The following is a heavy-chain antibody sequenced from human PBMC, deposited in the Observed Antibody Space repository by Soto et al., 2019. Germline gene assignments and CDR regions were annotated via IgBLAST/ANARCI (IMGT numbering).Heavy chain of an antibody. CDR1: GFTFSSYG. Sequence: GGSLRLSCAASGFTFSSYGMHWVCQAPDKGLEWVAVIWYDGSNKYYAGSVKGRFTISRDNSKNTLYLQMNSLRAEDTAVYYCAREFRAMALDYWGQGTLVTVSS. CDR2: IWYDGSNK. J-gene: IGHJ4*02. D-gene: IGHD5-18*01. CDR3: AREFRAMALDY. V-gene: IGHV3-33*01.